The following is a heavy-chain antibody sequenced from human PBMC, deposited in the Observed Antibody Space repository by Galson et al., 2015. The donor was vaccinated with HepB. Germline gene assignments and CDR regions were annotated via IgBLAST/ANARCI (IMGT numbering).Heavy chain of an antibody. Sequence: SVKVSCKASGYTFTSYGISWVRQAPGQGLEWMGWISAYNGNTNYAQKLQGRVTMTTDTSTSTAYMELRSLRSDDTAVYYCARNEYGSGDQYYYYGMDVWGQGTTVTVSS. CDR1: GYTFTSYG. V-gene: IGHV1-18*04. CDR2: ISAYNGNT. D-gene: IGHD3-10*01. J-gene: IGHJ6*02. CDR3: ARNEYGSGDQYYYYGMDV.